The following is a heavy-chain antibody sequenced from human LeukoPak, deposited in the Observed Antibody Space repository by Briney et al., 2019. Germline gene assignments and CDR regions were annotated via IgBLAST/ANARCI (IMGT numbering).Heavy chain of an antibody. CDR2: VSGAAGST. D-gene: IGHD6-6*01. J-gene: IGHJ4*02. Sequence: GGSLRLSCAASGFTFSSFAMSWVRQAPGKGLEWVSTVSGAAGSTYYADSVKGRFTISRDNSKNTLYLQMNSLRAEDTAVYYCARSEHSSSSFDYWGQGTLVTVSS. V-gene: IGHV3-23*01. CDR3: ARSEHSSSSFDY. CDR1: GFTFSSFA.